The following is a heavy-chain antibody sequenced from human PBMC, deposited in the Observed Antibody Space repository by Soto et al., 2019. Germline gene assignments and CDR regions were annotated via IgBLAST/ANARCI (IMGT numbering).Heavy chain of an antibody. CDR2: IWYDGSNK. CDR3: ARDARGGDCP. D-gene: IGHD2-21*02. V-gene: IGHV3-33*01. Sequence: QVQLVESGGGVVQPGRSLRLSCAASGFTVSSYGMHWVRQAPGKGLDLVAVIWYDGSNKYYADSVKGRCTISRDNSKNTLYLQMNSLRAEDTAVYYCARDARGGDCPWGQGTLVTVSS. J-gene: IGHJ5*02. CDR1: GFTVSSYG.